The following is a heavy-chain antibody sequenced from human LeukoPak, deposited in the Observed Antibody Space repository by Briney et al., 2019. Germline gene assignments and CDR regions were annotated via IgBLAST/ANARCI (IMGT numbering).Heavy chain of an antibody. D-gene: IGHD2-15*01. J-gene: IGHJ4*02. Sequence: GASVKVSCKASGYTFAGYGISWVRQAPGQGLEWMGWISAYNGNTNYAQKLQGRVTMTTDTSTSTAYMELRSLRSDDTAVYYCARGGCSGGSCNNPFDYWGQGTLVTVSS. V-gene: IGHV1-18*01. CDR2: ISAYNGNT. CDR3: ARGGCSGGSCNNPFDY. CDR1: GYTFAGYG.